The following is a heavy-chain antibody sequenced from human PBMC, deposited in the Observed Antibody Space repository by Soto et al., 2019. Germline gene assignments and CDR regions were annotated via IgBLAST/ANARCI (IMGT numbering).Heavy chain of an antibody. D-gene: IGHD3-3*01. CDR3: ARKGPPVRFLEWSPFDY. J-gene: IGHJ4*02. CDR1: GGSISRSNW. CDR2: IYLSGST. Sequence: QVQLQESGPGLVKPSGTLSLTCAVSGGSISRSNWWIWVRRPPGKGLEGIGEIYLSGSTNYNPSLKSRVTISVDKSKNQFSLKLSSVTAADTAVYYCARKGPPVRFLEWSPFDYWGQGTLVTVSS. V-gene: IGHV4-4*02.